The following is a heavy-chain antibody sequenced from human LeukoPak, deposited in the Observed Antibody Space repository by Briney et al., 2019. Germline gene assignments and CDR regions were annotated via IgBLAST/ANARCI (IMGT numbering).Heavy chain of an antibody. J-gene: IGHJ5*02. CDR1: GCSITSRTYY. CDR3: ATTPS. Sequence: KPSETLSLTCSVSGCSITSRTYYWVWLRQPPGQGLVWVGSISYSGNTYYNPSLKSRVTISRDTSKNQFSLKMSSVTAAGTAVYYCATTPSWGQGTLVTVSS. CDR2: ISYSGNT. V-gene: IGHV4-39*01.